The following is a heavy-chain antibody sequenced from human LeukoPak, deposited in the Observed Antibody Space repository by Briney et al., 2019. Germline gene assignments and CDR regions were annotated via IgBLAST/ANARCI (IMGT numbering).Heavy chain of an antibody. Sequence: ASVKVSCKASGYTFANYGITWVRQAPGQGLEWMGWIARNGNTNYARKVQGRVSMTTDTSTTTAYMGLRSLTSDDAAMYYCAREQAGGLADYWGQGTLVTVSS. CDR3: AREQAGGLADY. CDR2: IARNGNT. CDR1: GYTFANYG. J-gene: IGHJ4*02. D-gene: IGHD6-25*01. V-gene: IGHV1-18*01.